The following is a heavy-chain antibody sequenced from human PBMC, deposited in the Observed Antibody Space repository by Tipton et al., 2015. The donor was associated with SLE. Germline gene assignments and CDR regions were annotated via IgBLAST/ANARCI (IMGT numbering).Heavy chain of an antibody. CDR3: ARGRWSFSA. D-gene: IGHD1-26*01. Sequence: SLRLSCATSGFTFSSYWMSWVRQAPGKGLEWVANIKQDGSDKNYVDSVKGRFTISRDNSKNTVYLHMNSLRADDTAIYYCARGRWSFSAWGQGTLVTVSS. CDR2: IKQDGSDK. V-gene: IGHV3-7*03. CDR1: GFTFSSYW. J-gene: IGHJ5*02.